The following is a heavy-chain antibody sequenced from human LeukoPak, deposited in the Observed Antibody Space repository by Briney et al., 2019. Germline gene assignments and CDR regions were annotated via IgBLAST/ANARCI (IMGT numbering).Heavy chain of an antibody. D-gene: IGHD2-15*01. CDR1: GFTFSRYA. J-gene: IGHJ4*02. CDR3: AKVGIVVVVADDYFDY. Sequence: PGGSLRLSCAASGFTFSRYAMSWVRQAPGKGLEWVSAISGSGGSTYYADSVKGRFTISRDNSKNTLYLQMNSLRAEDTAVYYCAKVGIVVVVADDYFDYWGQGTLVTVSS. CDR2: ISGSGGST. V-gene: IGHV3-23*01.